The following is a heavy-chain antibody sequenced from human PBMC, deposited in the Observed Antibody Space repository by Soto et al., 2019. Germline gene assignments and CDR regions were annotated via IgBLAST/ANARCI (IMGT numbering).Heavy chain of an antibody. Sequence: QVQLVESGGGLVRPGGSLRLSCAASGFTFSDYYMSWIRQAPGKGLEWISYISFTTSTIYYADSVKGRFTISRDNAKNALYLQMTSLRAEDTAVYSWARQAYDWTRPSFWYWGQGTLVTVSS. CDR2: ISFTTSTI. CDR1: GFTFSDYY. J-gene: IGHJ4*02. D-gene: IGHD5-12*01. V-gene: IGHV3-11*01. CDR3: ARQAYDWTRPSFWY.